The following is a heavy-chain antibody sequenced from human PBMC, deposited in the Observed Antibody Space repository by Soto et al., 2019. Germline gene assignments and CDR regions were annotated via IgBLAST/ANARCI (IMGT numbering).Heavy chain of an antibody. CDR2: IWYDGSNK. J-gene: IGHJ4*02. D-gene: IGHD3-3*01. CDR1: GFTFSSYG. Sequence: GGSLRLSCAASGFTFSSYGMHWVRQAPGKGLEWVAVIWYDGSNKYYADSVKGRFTISRDNSKNTLYLQMNSLRAEDTAVYYCANEHDFWSGYPTHYFDYWGQGTLVTVSS. CDR3: ANEHDFWSGYPTHYFDY. V-gene: IGHV3-33*06.